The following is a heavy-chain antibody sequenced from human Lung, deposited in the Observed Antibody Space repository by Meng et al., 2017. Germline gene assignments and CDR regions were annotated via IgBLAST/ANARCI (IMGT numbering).Heavy chain of an antibody. V-gene: IGHV4-34*01. CDR3: ARGPTTMAHDFDY. Sequence: VQLQRWSAGLFKSSGTLALTCVVSGGSFSDYYWSWILQPPGKGLEWIGEINHSGSTNYNPSLESRATISVDTSQNNLSLKLSSVTAADSAVYYCARGPTTMAHDFDYWGQGTLVTVSS. CDR2: INHSGST. J-gene: IGHJ4*02. CDR1: GGSFSDYY. D-gene: IGHD4-11*01.